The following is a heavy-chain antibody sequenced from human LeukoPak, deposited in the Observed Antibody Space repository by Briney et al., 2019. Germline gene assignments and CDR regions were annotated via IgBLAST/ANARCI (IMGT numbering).Heavy chain of an antibody. CDR2: IHNSEST. Sequence: SETLSLTCTVSGGSVSTSYYYWGWIRQPPGKGLEWIGNIHNSESTYYNPSLKSRVTISVDTSKNQFSLKLSSVTAADTAVYYCARQVTFGYAYAYYFDYWGQGSLVTVSS. J-gene: IGHJ4*02. CDR1: GGSVSTSYYY. D-gene: IGHD5-18*01. CDR3: ARQVTFGYAYAYYFDY. V-gene: IGHV4-39*01.